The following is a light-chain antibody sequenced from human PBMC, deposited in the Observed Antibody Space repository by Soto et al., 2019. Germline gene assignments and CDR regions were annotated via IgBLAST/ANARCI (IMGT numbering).Light chain of an antibody. V-gene: IGKV3-20*01. J-gene: IGKJ4*01. CDR3: QQYVTTPLT. CDR1: QSVSSNY. Sequence: EIVLTQSPDTLSLSPGERATLPCRASQSVSSNYLAWHQQKPGQAPRLLIYNASNRATGIPDRFSGSGSGTDFTLTFSRLEPEDFAVYYCQQYVTTPLTFGGGTKVEIK. CDR2: NAS.